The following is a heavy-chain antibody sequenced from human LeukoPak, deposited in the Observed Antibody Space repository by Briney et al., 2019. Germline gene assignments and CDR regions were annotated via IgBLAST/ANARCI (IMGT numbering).Heavy chain of an antibody. CDR3: TSGSSSVGY. Sequence: PGGSLRLSCAASGFIFSDYYMSWIRQAPGKGLEWVSYTSPTGTDTYYAQSVKGRFTISRDNARNSLSLHMNSLRAEDTAIYYCTSGSSSVGYWGQGTLVTVSS. CDR1: GFIFSDYY. D-gene: IGHD6-6*01. J-gene: IGHJ4*02. CDR2: TSPTGTDT. V-gene: IGHV3-11*01.